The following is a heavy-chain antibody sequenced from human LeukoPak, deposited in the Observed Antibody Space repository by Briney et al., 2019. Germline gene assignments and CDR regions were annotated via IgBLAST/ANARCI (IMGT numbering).Heavy chain of an antibody. J-gene: IGHJ4*02. CDR2: LYSSGDT. V-gene: IGHV4-4*07. Sequence: PSEALSLTCTVSGGSISGYYWNWVRQPADRGLEWIGRLYSSGDTYYNPSLKSRLTMSVDTSKNQFSLKLRSVTAADTAVYYCARGSSGSTKRYYFDSWGQGALVTVPS. CDR1: GGSISGYY. CDR3: ARGSSGSTKRYYFDS. D-gene: IGHD6-19*01.